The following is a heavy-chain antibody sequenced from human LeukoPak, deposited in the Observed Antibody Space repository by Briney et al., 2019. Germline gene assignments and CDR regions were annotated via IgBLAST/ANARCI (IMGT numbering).Heavy chain of an antibody. CDR1: GFSVSSNY. J-gene: IGHJ2*01. CDR3: AREGRAGSNSNLYFDL. D-gene: IGHD4-23*01. V-gene: IGHV3-53*01. Sequence: RPGGSLRLSCAASGFSVSSNYMSWVRQAPGKGLEWVSVIYSGDNTYYADSVRGRFTISRDNSKNTLYLQMNSLRVEDTAVYYCAREGRAGSNSNLYFDLWGRGTLVTVSS. CDR2: IYSGDNT.